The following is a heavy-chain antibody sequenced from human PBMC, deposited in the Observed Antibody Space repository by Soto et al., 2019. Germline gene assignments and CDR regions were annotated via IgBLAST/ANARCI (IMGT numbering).Heavy chain of an antibody. CDR2: MYCSGST. Sequence: PSETLSLTCTVSGGSISSGGHYWSWIRQHPGKVLEWIVYMYCSGSTYYNPSLKSRVTVSLDTSKNQFSLRLSSVNAADTSVYYCERSFGGAEAGPFDYWGQGTLVTVSS. J-gene: IGHJ4*02. D-gene: IGHD6-13*01. V-gene: IGHV4-31*03. CDR3: ERSFGGAEAGPFDY. CDR1: GGSISSGGHY.